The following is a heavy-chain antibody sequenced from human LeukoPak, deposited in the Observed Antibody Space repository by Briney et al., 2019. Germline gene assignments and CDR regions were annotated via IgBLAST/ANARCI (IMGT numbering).Heavy chain of an antibody. CDR1: GFTFSSYG. CDR2: ISYDGSNK. CDR3: AKIGGGAPVSGYYPQFDY. Sequence: GGSLRLSCAASGFTFSSYGTHWVRQAPGKGLEWVAVISYDGSNKYYADSVKGRFTISRDNSKNTLYLQMNSLRAEDTAVYYCAKIGGGAPVSGYYPQFDYWGQGTLVTVSS. D-gene: IGHD3-22*01. V-gene: IGHV3-30*18. J-gene: IGHJ4*02.